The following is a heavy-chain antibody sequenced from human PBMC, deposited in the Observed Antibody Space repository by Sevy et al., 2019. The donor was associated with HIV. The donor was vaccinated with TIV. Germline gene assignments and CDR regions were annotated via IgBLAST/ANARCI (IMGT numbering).Heavy chain of an antibody. Sequence: ASVKVSCKASGYTFTSYGISWVRQAPGQGLEWMGWISAYNGNTNYPQKLQGRVTMTTDTSTSTAYMELRSLRSDDTAVYYCARDAVGAVAGTFDYWGQGTLVTVSS. CDR3: ARDAVGAVAGTFDY. V-gene: IGHV1-18*01. D-gene: IGHD6-19*01. CDR2: ISAYNGNT. CDR1: GYTFTSYG. J-gene: IGHJ4*02.